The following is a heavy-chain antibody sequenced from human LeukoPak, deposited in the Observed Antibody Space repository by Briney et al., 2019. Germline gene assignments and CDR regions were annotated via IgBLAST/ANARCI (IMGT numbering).Heavy chain of an antibody. D-gene: IGHD5-24*01. CDR2: VKSDGSST. J-gene: IGHJ3*02. CDR3: ARGRDGAFDI. Sequence: GGSLRLSCAASGXTFSSYWMHWVRQAPGKGLVWVSCVKSDGSSTSYADSVKGRFTISRDNARNTLYLQMNSLRVEDTAVYYCARGRDGAFDIWGQETMVTVSS. CDR1: GXTFSSYW. V-gene: IGHV3-74*01.